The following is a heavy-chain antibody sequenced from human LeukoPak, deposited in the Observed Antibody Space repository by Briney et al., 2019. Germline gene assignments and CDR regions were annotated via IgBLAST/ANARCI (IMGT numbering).Heavy chain of an antibody. CDR1: GFTFSSYS. CDR2: ISSSSSTI. CDR3: ARGGPPTKTGPGAFDI. Sequence: GGSLRLSCAASGFTFSSYSMNWVRQAPGKGLERVSYISSSSSTIYYADSAKGRFTISRDNAKNSLYLQMNSLRAEDTAVYYCARGGPPTKTGPGAFDIWGQGTMVTVSS. D-gene: IGHD1-1*01. J-gene: IGHJ3*02. V-gene: IGHV3-48*01.